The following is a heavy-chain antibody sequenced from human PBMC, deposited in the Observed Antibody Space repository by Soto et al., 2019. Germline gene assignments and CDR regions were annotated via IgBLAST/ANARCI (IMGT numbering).Heavy chain of an antibody. J-gene: IGHJ6*03. CDR2: IKSKTDGGTT. D-gene: IGHD2-2*01. V-gene: IGHV3-15*01. CDR1: GFTFSNAW. CDR3: TTVSVVVPAAMAYYYYMDV. Sequence: EVQLVESGGGLVKPGGSLRLSCAASGFTFSNAWMSWVRQAPGKGLECVGRIKSKTDGGTTDYAAPVKGRFTISRDDSKNTLYLQMNSLKTEDTAVYYCTTVSVVVPAAMAYYYYMDVWGKGTTVTVSS.